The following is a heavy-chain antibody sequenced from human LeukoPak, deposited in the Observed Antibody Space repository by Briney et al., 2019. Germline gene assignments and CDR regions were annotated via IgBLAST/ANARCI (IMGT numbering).Heavy chain of an antibody. V-gene: IGHV3-11*01. CDR3: ARAATEAAYAFDI. CDR2: ISSSGSTI. J-gene: IGHJ3*02. Sequence: GGSLRLSCAASGFTFSDYYMSWIRQAPGKGLEWVSYISSSGSTIYYADSVKGRFTISRDNSKNTLYLQMNSLRAEDTAVYYCARAATEAAYAFDIWGQGTMVTVSS. D-gene: IGHD6-25*01. CDR1: GFTFSDYY.